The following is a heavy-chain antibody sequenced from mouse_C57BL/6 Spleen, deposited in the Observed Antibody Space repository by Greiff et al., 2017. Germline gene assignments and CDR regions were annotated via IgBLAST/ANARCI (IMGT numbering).Heavy chain of an antibody. V-gene: IGHV1-50*01. CDR3: ASRYYSNYVGFAY. CDR1: GYTFTSYW. D-gene: IGHD2-5*01. CDR2: IDPSDSYT. J-gene: IGHJ3*01. Sequence: QVQLQQPGAELVKPGASVKLSCKASGYTFTSYWMQWVKQRPGQGLEWIGEIDPSDSYTNYNQKFKGKATLTVDTSSSTAYMQLSSLTSEDSAVYYCASRYYSNYVGFAYWGQGTLVTVSA.